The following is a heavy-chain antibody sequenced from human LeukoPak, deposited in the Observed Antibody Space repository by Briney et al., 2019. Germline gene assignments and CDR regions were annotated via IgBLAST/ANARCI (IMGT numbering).Heavy chain of an antibody. CDR2: TTTEAYSFAT. Sequence: TTTEAYSFATAYTVSLQGRFPISRDDSKNTIYLQMDGLKIEDTAVYYCAGGGWLEPWGQGTRVTVSS. V-gene: IGHV3-73*01. CDR3: AGGGWLEP. J-gene: IGHJ5*02.